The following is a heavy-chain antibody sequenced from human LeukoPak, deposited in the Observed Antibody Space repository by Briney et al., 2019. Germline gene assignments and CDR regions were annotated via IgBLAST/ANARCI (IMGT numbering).Heavy chain of an antibody. CDR3: ARSGDLRFLDY. CDR2: INPNSGVT. J-gene: IGHJ4*02. Sequence: ASVKVSCKASGYTFNGSYMHWVRQAPGQGLEWMGWINPNSGVTNYAQKFQGRVTMTRDTSISTAYMELSRVRSDDTAVYYCARSGDLRFLDYWGQGTLVTVSS. V-gene: IGHV1-2*02. D-gene: IGHD7-27*01. CDR1: GYTFNGSY.